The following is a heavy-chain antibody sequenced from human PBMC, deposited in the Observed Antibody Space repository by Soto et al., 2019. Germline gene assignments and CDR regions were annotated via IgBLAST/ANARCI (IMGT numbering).Heavy chain of an antibody. CDR2: ISYDGSNK. CDR3: AKDHSSGYNISPGERYYYGMAV. J-gene: IGHJ6*02. V-gene: IGHV3-30*18. D-gene: IGHD3-22*01. CDR1: GFTFSSYG. Sequence: QVQLVESGGGVVQPGRSLRLSCAASGFTFSSYGMHWVRQAPGKGLEWVAVISYDGSNKYYADSVQGRITISRDTYEATLYLQRNSLKAEDTAVYYCAKDHSSGYNISPGERYYYGMAVWGPGTTVTGSS.